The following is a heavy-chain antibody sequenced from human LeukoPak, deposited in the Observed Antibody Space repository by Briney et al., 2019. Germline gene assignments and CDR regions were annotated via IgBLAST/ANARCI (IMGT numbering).Heavy chain of an antibody. CDR2: ISASGST. J-gene: IGHJ4*02. CDR1: GGSISSYY. V-gene: IGHV4-4*07. CDR3: ARGLYSSSWCFFDC. D-gene: IGHD6-13*01. Sequence: SETLSLTCTVSGGSISSYYWNWIRQPAGKGPEWIGHISASGSTNYNPSLNSRATMSLDTSKNQFSLKLSSVTAADAAVYYCARGLYSSSWCFFDCWGQGTLVTVSS.